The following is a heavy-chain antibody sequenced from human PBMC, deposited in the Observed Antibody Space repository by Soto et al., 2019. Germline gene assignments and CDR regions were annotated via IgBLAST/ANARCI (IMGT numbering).Heavy chain of an antibody. CDR2: ISYDGSNK. CDR3: AKGPPLQYSGYESAFDY. J-gene: IGHJ4*02. V-gene: IGHV3-30*18. Sequence: GGSLRLSCAASGFTFSGYGMHWVRHAPGKGLEWVAVISYDGSNKYYADSVKGRFTISRDNSKNTLYLQMNSLRAEDTAVYYCAKGPPLQYSGYESAFDYWGQGTLVTVSS. CDR1: GFTFSGYG. D-gene: IGHD5-12*01.